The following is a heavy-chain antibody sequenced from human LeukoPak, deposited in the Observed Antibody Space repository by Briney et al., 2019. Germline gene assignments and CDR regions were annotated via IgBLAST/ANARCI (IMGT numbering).Heavy chain of an antibody. CDR3: ARGARQYSGTHYHNSAFDI. J-gene: IGHJ3*02. CDR2: IRYDGGNK. CDR1: GFTFSSYG. Sequence: GGSLRLSCAASGFTFSSYGMHWVRQAPGKGLEWVAFIRYDGGNKYYADSVKGRFTISRDYSKNTLHLQMNSLRAEDTAVYYCARGARQYSGTHYHNSAFDIWGQGTMVTVSS. D-gene: IGHD1-26*01. V-gene: IGHV3-30*02.